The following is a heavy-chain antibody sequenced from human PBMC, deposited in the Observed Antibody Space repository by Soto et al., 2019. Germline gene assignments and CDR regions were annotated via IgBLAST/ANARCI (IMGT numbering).Heavy chain of an antibody. V-gene: IGHV3-33*01. D-gene: IGHD1-20*01. CDR2: IWYDGNNK. J-gene: IGHJ6*02. CDR3: SRGSHIWNSEKFYYYYNMDV. Sequence: QFQLVESGGGVVQPGRSLRLSCAASGFSFSDYGMHWVRQAPGKGLEWVAVIWYDGNNKYYVDSVKGRFTISRDNSNYTVYLPRTSLRTEDTAVDYGSRGSHIWNSEKFYYYYNMDVWCQGTPVTGS. CDR1: GFSFSDYG.